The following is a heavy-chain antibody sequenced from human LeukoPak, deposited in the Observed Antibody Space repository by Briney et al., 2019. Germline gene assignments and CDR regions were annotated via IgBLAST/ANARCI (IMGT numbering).Heavy chain of an antibody. D-gene: IGHD6-19*01. CDR3: ASHRSSGWYFLDFQH. V-gene: IGHV4-39*01. CDR2: IYYSGST. J-gene: IGHJ1*01. Sequence: SETLSLTCTVSGGSISSSSYYWGWIRQPPGKGLEWIGSIYYSGSTYYNPSLKSRVTISVDTSKNQFSLKLSSVTAADTAVYYCASHRSSGWYFLDFQHWGQGTLVTVSS. CDR1: GGSISSSSYY.